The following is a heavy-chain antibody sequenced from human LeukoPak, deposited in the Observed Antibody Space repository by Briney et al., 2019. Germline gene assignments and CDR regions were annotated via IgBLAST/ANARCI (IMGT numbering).Heavy chain of an antibody. J-gene: IGHJ5*02. CDR3: ARSIAAAAINWFDP. D-gene: IGHD6-13*01. CDR1: GFTFDDYG. CDR2: INWNGGST. V-gene: IGHV3-20*04. Sequence: PGGSLRLSCAASGFTFDDYGMSWVRQAPGKSLEWVSGINWNGGSTGYADSVKGRFTISRDNAKNSLYLQMNSLRAEDTALYYCARSIAAAAINWFDPWGQGTLVTVSS.